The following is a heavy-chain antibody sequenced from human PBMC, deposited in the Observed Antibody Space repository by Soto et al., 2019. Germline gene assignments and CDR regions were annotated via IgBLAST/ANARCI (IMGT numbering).Heavy chain of an antibody. CDR3: ARELASSGWKQLLGWFDP. CDR2: IYYSGST. CDR1: GGSISSYY. J-gene: IGHJ5*02. V-gene: IGHV4-59*01. Sequence: PSETLSLTCTVSGGSISSYYWSWIRQPPGKGLEWIGYIYYSGSTNYNPSLKSRGTISVDTSKNQFSLKLSSVTAADTAVYYCARELASSGWKQLLGWFDPWGQGTLVTVSS. D-gene: IGHD2-2*01.